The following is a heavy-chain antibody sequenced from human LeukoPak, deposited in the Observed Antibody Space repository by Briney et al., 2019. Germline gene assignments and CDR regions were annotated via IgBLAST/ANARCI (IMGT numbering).Heavy chain of an antibody. CDR3: VSFYGTY. Sequence: GGSLRLSCAASGNYWMHWVRQAPGKGLVWVSHINGDGSWTTYAESVKGRFTISKDNAKNTVYLQMNNLRAEDTAVYYCVSFYGTYWGRGTLVTVSS. V-gene: IGHV3-74*01. D-gene: IGHD2-2*01. CDR1: GNYW. CDR2: INGDGSWT. J-gene: IGHJ4*02.